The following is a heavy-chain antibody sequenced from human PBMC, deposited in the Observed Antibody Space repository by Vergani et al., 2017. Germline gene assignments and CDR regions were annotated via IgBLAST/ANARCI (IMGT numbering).Heavy chain of an antibody. D-gene: IGHD3-22*01. J-gene: IGHJ4*02. CDR1: GFTFSSYA. CDR3: TTFLITMIVVRDY. Sequence: EVQLLESGGGLVQPGGSLRLSCAASGFTFSSYAMSWVRQAPGKGLEWVSAISGSGGSTYYADSVKGRFTISRDNSKNTLYLQMNRLKTEDTAVYYCTTFLITMIVVRDYWGQGTLVTVSS. V-gene: IGHV3-23*01. CDR2: ISGSGGST.